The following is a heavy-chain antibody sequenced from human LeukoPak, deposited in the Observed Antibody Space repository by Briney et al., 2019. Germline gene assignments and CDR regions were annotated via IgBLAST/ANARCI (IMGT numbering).Heavy chain of an antibody. CDR3: AKDYYALLWFGEFNRKYYFDY. CDR1: GFTFSNYV. CDR2: ISGSGGER. Sequence: GGSLRLSCAASGFTFSNYVMSWVGQAPGKGLQWVSGISGSGGERYYTESVKGRFTISRDNSKNTLYLQMSSLRAEDTAVYYCAKDYYALLWFGEFNRKYYFDYWGQGTLVTVSS. D-gene: IGHD3-10*01. V-gene: IGHV3-23*01. J-gene: IGHJ4*02.